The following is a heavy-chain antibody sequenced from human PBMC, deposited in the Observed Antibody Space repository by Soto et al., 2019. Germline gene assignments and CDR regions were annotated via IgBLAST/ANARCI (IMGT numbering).Heavy chain of an antibody. V-gene: IGHV1-69*06. J-gene: IGHJ6*02. D-gene: IGHD6-6*01. Sequence: QVQLVQSGAEVKKPGSSVKVSCKASVGTFSSYALSWVRQAPGQGLEWMGGIIPIFGTANYAQKFQGSVTITADKSTNTAYMELSSLRSEDTAVSYCARDPRVVIAGRPGYYYYGMDVWGQGTTVTVSS. CDR2: IIPIFGTA. CDR3: ARDPRVVIAGRPGYYYYGMDV. CDR1: VGTFSSYA.